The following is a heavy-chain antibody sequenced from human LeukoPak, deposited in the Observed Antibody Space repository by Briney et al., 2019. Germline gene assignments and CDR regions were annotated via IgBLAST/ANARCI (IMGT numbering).Heavy chain of an antibody. J-gene: IGHJ3*02. V-gene: IGHV3-23*01. CDR2: ISGSGGST. Sequence: PGGSLRLSCAASGFTFSSYAMSWVRQAPGKGLEWVSAISGSGGSTYYVDSVKGRFTISRDNSKNTLYLQMNSLRAEDTAVYYCAKGAKQWLVPHDAFDIWGQGTMVTVSS. CDR3: AKGAKQWLVPHDAFDI. D-gene: IGHD6-19*01. CDR1: GFTFSSYA.